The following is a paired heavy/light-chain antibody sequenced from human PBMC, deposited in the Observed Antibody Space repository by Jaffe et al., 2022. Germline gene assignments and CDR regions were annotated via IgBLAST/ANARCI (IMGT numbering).Heavy chain of an antibody. Sequence: QVQLQQWGAGLLKPSETLSLTCAVYGGSFSGYYWSWIRQPPGKGLEWIGEINHSGSTNYNPSLKSRVTISVDTSKNQFSLKLSSVTAADTAVYYCAREVWGYCSSTSCYSFDYWGQGTLVTVSS. D-gene: IGHD2-2*01. CDR1: GGSFSGYY. CDR2: INHSGST. CDR3: AREVWGYCSSTSCYSFDY. J-gene: IGHJ4*02. V-gene: IGHV4-34*01.
Light chain of an antibody. CDR1: SSDVGGYNY. Sequence: QSALTQPPSASGSPGQSVTISCTGTSSDVGGYNYVSWYQQHPGKAPKLMIYEVSKRPSGVPDRFSGSKSGNTASLTVSGLQAEDEADYYCSSYAGSNNVWVFGTGTKVTVL. J-gene: IGLJ1*01. CDR2: EVS. CDR3: SSYAGSNNVWV. V-gene: IGLV2-8*01.